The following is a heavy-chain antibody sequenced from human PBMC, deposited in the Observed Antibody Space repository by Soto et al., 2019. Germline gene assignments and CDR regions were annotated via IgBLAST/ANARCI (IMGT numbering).Heavy chain of an antibody. V-gene: IGHV1-18*01. CDR2: ISAYNGNT. D-gene: IGHD3-22*01. CDR3: ARDRSGYYYDSSGPPRDY. CDR1: GYTFTSYG. J-gene: IGHJ4*02. Sequence: QVQLVQSGAEVKKPGASVKVSCKASGYTFTSYGISWVRQAPGQGLEWMGWISAYNGNTNYAQKLQGRVTMTTDTSTSTAYMELRSLRSDDTSVYYCARDRSGYYYDSSGPPRDYSGQGTLVTVSS.